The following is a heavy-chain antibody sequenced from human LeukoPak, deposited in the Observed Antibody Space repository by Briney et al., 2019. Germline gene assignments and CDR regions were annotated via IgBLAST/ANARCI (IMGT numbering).Heavy chain of an antibody. V-gene: IGHV3-53*01. D-gene: IGHD3-10*01. CDR3: ARDSTMVRGVIIIGAFDI. Sequence: GGSLRLSCAASGFTVSSNYMSWVRQAPGKGLEWVSVIYSGGSTYYADSVKGRFTISRDNSKNTLYLQMNSLRAEDTAVYYCARDSTMVRGVIIIGAFDIWGQGTMVTVS. J-gene: IGHJ3*02. CDR2: IYSGGST. CDR1: GFTVSSNY.